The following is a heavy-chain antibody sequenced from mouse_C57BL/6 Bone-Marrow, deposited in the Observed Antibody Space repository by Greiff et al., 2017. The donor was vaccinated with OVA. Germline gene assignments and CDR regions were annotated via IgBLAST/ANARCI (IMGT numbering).Heavy chain of an antibody. CDR1: GYAFSSYW. CDR3: ARLIFTSSMDY. V-gene: IGHV1-80*01. CDR2: IYPGDGDT. Sequence: VKLQESGAELVKPGASVKISCKASGYAFSSYWMNWVKQRPGQGLEWIGQIYPGDGDTNYNGKFKGQATLTAAKSSSTADMQLSSLTSKDSAFYVCARLIFTSSMDYWGQGTSVTVSS. J-gene: IGHJ4*01.